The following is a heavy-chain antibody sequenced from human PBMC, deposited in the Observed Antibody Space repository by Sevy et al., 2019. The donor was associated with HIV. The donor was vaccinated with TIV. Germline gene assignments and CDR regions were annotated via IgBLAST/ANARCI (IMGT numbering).Heavy chain of an antibody. V-gene: IGHV1-2*02. CDR2: INPNSGGT. J-gene: IGHJ5*02. CDR3: ACEGVPAAIWFDP. Sequence: ASVKVSCKASGYTFTGYYMHWVRQAPGQGLEWMGWINPNSGGTNYAQKFQGRVTMTRDTSISTAYMELSRLGSDDTDWYYCACEGVPAAIWFDPWGQGTLVTVSS. CDR1: GYTFTGYY. D-gene: IGHD2-2*01.